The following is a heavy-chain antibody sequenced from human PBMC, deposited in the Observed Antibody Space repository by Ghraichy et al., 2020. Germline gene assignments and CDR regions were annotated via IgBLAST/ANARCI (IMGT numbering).Heavy chain of an antibody. CDR2: IQTSGNT. J-gene: IGHJ6*02. CDR3: VRWGRHSGYDENRRLYGMDV. V-gene: IGHV4-4*07. Sequence: SETLSLTCTVSGGSISSYHWNWIRRPAGKGLEWIGRIQTSGNTNYNPSLKSRVTMSLDTSNNQFSLKLSSVTAADTAVYYCVRWGRHSGYDENRRLYGMDVWGQGTTVTVSS. D-gene: IGHD5-12*01. CDR1: GGSISSYH.